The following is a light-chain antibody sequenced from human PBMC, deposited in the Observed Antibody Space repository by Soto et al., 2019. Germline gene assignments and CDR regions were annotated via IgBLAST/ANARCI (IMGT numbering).Light chain of an antibody. J-gene: IGKJ1*01. CDR1: QSVLYSSNNKNY. CDR2: GAS. V-gene: IGKV4-1*01. CDR3: QQYGDRPWT. Sequence: DIVMTQSPDSLAVSLGERATINCKSSQSVLYSSNNKNYLAWYQQKLGQPPRILIYGASSRDTDIPARFSGVGSGTDFTLTIKRLEPEDFGVYYCQQYGDRPWTFGQGTKVDIK.